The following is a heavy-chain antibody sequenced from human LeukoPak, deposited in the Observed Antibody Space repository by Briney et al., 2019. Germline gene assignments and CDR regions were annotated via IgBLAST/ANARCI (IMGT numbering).Heavy chain of an antibody. V-gene: IGHV3-43*01. CDR1: GFKFRAFT. CDR3: AKDLHYGSADY. Sequence: GGSLRLSCVGSGFKFRAFTMHWVRQAPGRGLEWVSLFSRNGVTTFYADSVRGRFTISRDNAKNALYLQMNSLRAEDTAVYYCAKDLHYGSADYWGQGTLVTVSS. D-gene: IGHD3-10*01. J-gene: IGHJ4*02. CDR2: FSRNGVTT.